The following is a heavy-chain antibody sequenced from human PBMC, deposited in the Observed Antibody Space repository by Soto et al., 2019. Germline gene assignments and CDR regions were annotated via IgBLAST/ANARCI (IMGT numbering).Heavy chain of an antibody. CDR1: GFTFSSYA. J-gene: IGHJ4*02. V-gene: IGHV3-30*18. CDR2: ISYDGGKK. CDR3: AKDLLYYDFWSDYYTFDY. Sequence: LRLSCVVSGFTFSSYAMHWVRQAPGKGLEWVAVISYDGGKKYYADSVKGRFIISRDNSDNTLYLQMNSVRDEDTAVYYCAKDLLYYDFWSDYYTFDYWGQGTLVTVSS. D-gene: IGHD3-3*01.